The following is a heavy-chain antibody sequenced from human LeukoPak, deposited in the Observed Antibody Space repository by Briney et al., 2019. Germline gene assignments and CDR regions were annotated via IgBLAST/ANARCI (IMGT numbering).Heavy chain of an antibody. V-gene: IGHV3-30-3*02. CDR2: ISYDGANK. Sequence: PGGSLRLSCAASGFRFSTYSVHWVRQAPAKGLDWVALISYDGANKHYADSVKGRFTISRDSSKNTLYLQMNSLRAEDTVVYYCAKKVRDTSGYYYAFDHWGQGALVTVSS. D-gene: IGHD3-22*01. CDR1: GFRFSTYS. CDR3: AKKVRDTSGYYYAFDH. J-gene: IGHJ4*02.